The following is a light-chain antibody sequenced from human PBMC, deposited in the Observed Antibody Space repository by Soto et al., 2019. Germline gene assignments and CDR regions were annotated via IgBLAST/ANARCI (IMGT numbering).Light chain of an antibody. V-gene: IGLV2-14*01. Sequence: QSALTQPASVSGSPGQSITISCTGTSRDVGGYNYVSWYRQHPGKAPELMIFEVSNRPSGVSNRFSGSKSGNTASLTISGLQAEDEADYYCSSHKTSSTPYVFGTGTKVTVL. J-gene: IGLJ1*01. CDR1: SRDVGGYNY. CDR3: SSHKTSSTPYV. CDR2: EVS.